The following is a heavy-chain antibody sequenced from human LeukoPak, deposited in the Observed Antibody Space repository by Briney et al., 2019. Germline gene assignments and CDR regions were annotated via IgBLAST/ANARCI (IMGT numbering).Heavy chain of an antibody. V-gene: IGHV1-69*13. CDR2: IIPIFGTA. D-gene: IGHD2-2*01. CDR1: GGTFSSYA. J-gene: IGHJ6*03. CDR3: AIPPSYCSSTSCPRGYYYMDV. Sequence: RASVKVSCKASGGTFSSYAISWVRQAPGQGLEWMGGIIPIFGTANYAQKFQGRVTITADESTSTAYMELSSLRSEDTAVYYCAIPPSYCSSTSCPRGYYYMDVWGKGTTVTISS.